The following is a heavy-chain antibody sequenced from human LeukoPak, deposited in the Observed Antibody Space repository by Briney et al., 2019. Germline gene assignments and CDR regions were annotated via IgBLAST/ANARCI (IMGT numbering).Heavy chain of an antibody. J-gene: IGHJ4*02. CDR2: IGSSGAAI. Sequence: PGGSLRLSCAVSGFPFSIYYMNWVRQAPGKGLEWVSNIGSSGAAIYYADSVRGRFTISRDNAKNSLYLQMNSLRAEDTAVYYCALLALASDFDYWGQGALVTVSS. CDR3: ALLALASDFDY. CDR1: GFPFSIYY. V-gene: IGHV3-48*03. D-gene: IGHD6-19*01.